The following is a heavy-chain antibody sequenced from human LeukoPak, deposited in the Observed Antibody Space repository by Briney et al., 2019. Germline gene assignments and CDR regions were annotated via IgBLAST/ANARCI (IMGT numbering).Heavy chain of an antibody. CDR2: ISYDGSNK. V-gene: IGHV3-30*04. D-gene: IGHD3-10*01. CDR1: GFTFRSYA. Sequence: GGSLRLSCAASGFTFRSYAMAWVRQAPGKGLEWVAVISYDGSNKYYADSVKGRFTISRDNSKNTLYLQMNSLRAEDTAVYYCVKDRAGSYYGSGNPGVFDYWGQGTLVTVSS. CDR3: VKDRAGSYYGSGNPGVFDY. J-gene: IGHJ4*02.